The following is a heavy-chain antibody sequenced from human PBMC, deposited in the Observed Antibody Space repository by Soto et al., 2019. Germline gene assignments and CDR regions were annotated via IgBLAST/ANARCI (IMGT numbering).Heavy chain of an antibody. CDR2: IYYSGST. D-gene: IGHD6-6*01. CDR1: GGSISSSSYY. J-gene: IGHJ4*02. CDR3: ARRVAYSSSSGYFDY. Sequence: SETLSLTCTVSGGSISSSSYYWGWIRQPPGKGLEWIGSIYYSGSTYYNPSLKSRVTISVDTSKNQFSLKLGSVTAADTAVYYCARRVAYSSSSGYFDYWGQGTLVTVSS. V-gene: IGHV4-39*01.